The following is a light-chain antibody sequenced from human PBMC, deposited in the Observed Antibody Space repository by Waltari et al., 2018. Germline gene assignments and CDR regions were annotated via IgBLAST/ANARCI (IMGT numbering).Light chain of an antibody. CDR3: GTWDSSLSVWV. CDR1: SSNIGNNY. J-gene: IGLJ3*02. Sequence: QSVLTQPPSVSAAPGQKVPTSCSGSSSNIGNNYVSWYQPHPGTAPKLLICDNNKRPSGIPDRFSGSKSGTSATLGITGLQTGDEADYYCGTWDSSLSVWVFGGGTKLTVL. V-gene: IGLV1-51*01. CDR2: DNN.